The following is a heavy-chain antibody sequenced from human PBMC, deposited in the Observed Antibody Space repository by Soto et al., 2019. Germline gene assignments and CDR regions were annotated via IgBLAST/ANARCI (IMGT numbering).Heavy chain of an antibody. CDR3: ARESYIRFLVPPPGCWFDP. CDR2: ISYDGSNK. J-gene: IGHJ5*02. Sequence: ESVGGVVQPGRSLRLSCAASGFTFSSYAMHWVRQAPGKGLEWVAVISYDGSNKYYADSVKGRFTISRDNSKNTLYLQMNSLRAEDTAVYYCARESYIRFLVPPPGCWFDPWGQGTLVTVSS. V-gene: IGHV3-30-3*01. D-gene: IGHD3-3*01. CDR1: GFTFSSYA.